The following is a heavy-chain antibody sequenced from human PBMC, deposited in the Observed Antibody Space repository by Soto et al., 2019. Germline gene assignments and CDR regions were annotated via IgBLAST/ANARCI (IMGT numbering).Heavy chain of an antibody. J-gene: IGHJ5*02. D-gene: IGHD6-19*01. Sequence: PSETLSLTCAVSGVSIKTYYWSWIRKPAGKGLEWIGRIYTIGSANHNPSLKSRVTMSVDTSKNQVSLKLTSVTAADAGVYYCARDPSGWYGNWFDPWGQGTLVTVSS. V-gene: IGHV4-4*07. CDR1: GVSIKTYY. CDR2: IYTIGSA. CDR3: ARDPSGWYGNWFDP.